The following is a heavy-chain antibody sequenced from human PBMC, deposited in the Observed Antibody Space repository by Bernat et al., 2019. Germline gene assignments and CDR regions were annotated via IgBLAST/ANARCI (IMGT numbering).Heavy chain of an antibody. Sequence: VQLVQSGAEVKKPGESLRISCKGSGYSFTSYWISWVRQMPGKGLEWMGRIDPSDSYTNYSPSFQGHVTISADKSISTAYLQWSSLKASDTAMYYCARPRDSGYDWYYFDYWGQGTLVTVSS. D-gene: IGHD5-12*01. CDR3: ARPRDSGYDWYYFDY. J-gene: IGHJ4*02. CDR1: GYSFTSYW. CDR2: IDPSDSYT. V-gene: IGHV5-10-1*01.